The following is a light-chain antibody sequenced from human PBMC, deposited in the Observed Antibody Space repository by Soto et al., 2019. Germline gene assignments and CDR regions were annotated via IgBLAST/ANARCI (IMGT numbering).Light chain of an antibody. CDR1: SRDVGGYNY. V-gene: IGLV2-14*03. J-gene: IGLJ1*01. CDR3: SSYTTSNTRQIV. Sequence: QSVLTQPASVSGSPGQSVTISYTGTSRDVGGYNYVSWYQHHPGKAPKLIIYDVTNRPSGVSNPFSGSKSGNTASPTISGLQPEDEADYYCSSYTTSNTRQIVFGTRTKVTVL. CDR2: DVT.